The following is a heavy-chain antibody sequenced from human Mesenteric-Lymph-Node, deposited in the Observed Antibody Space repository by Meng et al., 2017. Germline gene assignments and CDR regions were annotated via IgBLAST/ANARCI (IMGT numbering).Heavy chain of an antibody. J-gene: IGHJ5*02. V-gene: IGHV4-34*01. CDR1: GGSFSGYY. Sequence: QVHSRQWGAGLLKPSETLSLTCAVYGGSFSGYYWSWIRQPPGKGLEWIGEINHSGSTNYNPSLKSRVTISVDTSKNQFSLKLSSVTAADTAVYYCARRYGASAYNWFDPWGQGTLVTVSS. CDR3: ARRYGASAYNWFDP. CDR2: INHSGST. D-gene: IGHD4-17*01.